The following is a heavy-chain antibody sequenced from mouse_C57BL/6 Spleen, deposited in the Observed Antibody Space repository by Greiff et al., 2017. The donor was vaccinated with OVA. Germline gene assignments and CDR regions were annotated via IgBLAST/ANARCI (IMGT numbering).Heavy chain of an antibody. Sequence: VQLQQSGPELVKPGASVKISCKASGYSFTGYYMNWVKQSPEKSLEWIGEINPSTGGTTYNQKFKAKATLTVDKSSSTAYMQLKSLTSEDSAVYYCARLDCSGPWFAYWGQGTLVTVSA. CDR1: GYSFTGYY. J-gene: IGHJ3*01. V-gene: IGHV1-42*01. D-gene: IGHD3-2*02. CDR3: ARLDCSGPWFAY. CDR2: INPSTGGT.